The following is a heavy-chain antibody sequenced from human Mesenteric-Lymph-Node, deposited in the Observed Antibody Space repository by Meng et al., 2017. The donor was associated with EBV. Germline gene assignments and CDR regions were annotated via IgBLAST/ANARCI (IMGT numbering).Heavy chain of an antibody. CDR2: IFNSRST. CDR3: ARVSGPYYSPWFDP. V-gene: IGHV4-61*01. D-gene: IGHD2/OR15-2a*01. Sequence: GQREELGPGLVKQSVTLARTLTVSCDSVGSTCCDWSWIRQPPGRGLEWIGYIFNSRSTNYNPSLRSRATKSVDTFRNQFSLTPNSVTAADTAVYYCARVSGPYYSPWFDPWGQGSLVTVSS. CDR1: CDSVGSTCCD. J-gene: IGHJ5*02.